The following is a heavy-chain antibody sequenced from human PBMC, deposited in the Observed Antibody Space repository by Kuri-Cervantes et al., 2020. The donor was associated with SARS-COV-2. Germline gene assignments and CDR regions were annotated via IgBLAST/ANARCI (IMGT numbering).Heavy chain of an antibody. CDR2: ISISSSYI. V-gene: IGHV3-21*01. J-gene: IGHJ4*02. D-gene: IGHD1-26*01. Sequence: GESLKISCAASGFTFSSYSMNWVRQAPGKGLEWVSSISISSSYIYYADSVRGRFTISRDNAKNSLYLQMNSLRAEDTAVYYCARQADGSDTGSLTGWGQGTLVTVSS. CDR1: GFTFSSYS. CDR3: ARQADGSDTGSLTG.